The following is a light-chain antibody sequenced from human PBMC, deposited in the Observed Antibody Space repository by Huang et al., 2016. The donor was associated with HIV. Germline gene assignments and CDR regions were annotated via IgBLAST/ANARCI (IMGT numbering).Light chain of an antibody. V-gene: IGKV4-1*01. Sequence: DIVMTQSPNSLAVSLGERATINCKSSQSVLSGNNKNYLAWFQQKSGQPPKLLIYWASTRESGVPDRFSGSGSRTDFTLTINSLQPEDVAVYYCHQYFNPPVTFGPGTKVHV. CDR2: WAS. J-gene: IGKJ3*01. CDR1: QSVLSGNNKNY. CDR3: HQYFNPPVT.